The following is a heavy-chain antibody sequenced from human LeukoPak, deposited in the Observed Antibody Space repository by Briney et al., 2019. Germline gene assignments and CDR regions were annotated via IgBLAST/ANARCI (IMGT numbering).Heavy chain of an antibody. V-gene: IGHV1-46*01. D-gene: IGHD6-13*01. J-gene: IGHJ3*01. CDR1: GYTFTSYY. CDR2: INPSGGST. CDR3: ACRCSGAYSSSG. Sequence: ASVKVSCKASGYTFTSYYMHWVRQAPGQGLEWMGIINPSGGSTSYAQKFQARVTRTRDRSTSTVYMELSSLRSEYTAVYYCACRCSGAYSSSGWGQGTMVTVSS.